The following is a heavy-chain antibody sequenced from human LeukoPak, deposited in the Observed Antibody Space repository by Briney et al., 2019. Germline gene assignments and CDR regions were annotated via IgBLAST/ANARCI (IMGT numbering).Heavy chain of an antibody. CDR1: GSTFDGYG. V-gene: IGHV3-20*04. CDR3: AREDGSRSSTSCYTGAFDY. CDR2: INWNGGST. J-gene: IGHJ3*01. Sequence: GGSLRLSCAASGSTFDGYGMSCVRQAPGKGLEWVSGINWNGGSTGYADSVKGRFTISRDNAKNSLYLQMNSLIDEDTALYYCAREDGSRSSTSCYTGAFDYWGQGTVVTVSS. D-gene: IGHD2-2*01.